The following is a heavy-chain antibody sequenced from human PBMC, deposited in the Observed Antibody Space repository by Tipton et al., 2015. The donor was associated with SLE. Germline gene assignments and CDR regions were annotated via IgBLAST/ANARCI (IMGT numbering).Heavy chain of an antibody. CDR1: GASIRSDGYY. Sequence: TLSLTCTVSGASIRSDGYYWSWIRQHPGKGLEWIGSIFYTGSTTYNPSLKSRLTMSVDAPKNQFSLKLTSVTAADTAVYYCARISVDTTMAQRVDYGMDVWGQGTTVTVSS. D-gene: IGHD5-18*01. V-gene: IGHV4-61*08. CDR2: IFYTGST. J-gene: IGHJ6*02. CDR3: ARISVDTTMAQRVDYGMDV.